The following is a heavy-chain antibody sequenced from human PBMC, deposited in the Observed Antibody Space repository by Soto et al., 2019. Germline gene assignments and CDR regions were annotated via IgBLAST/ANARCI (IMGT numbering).Heavy chain of an antibody. V-gene: IGHV1-69*02. CDR1: GGTFSSYT. Sequence: QVQLVQSGAEVKKPGSSVKVSCKASGGTFSSYTISWVRQAPGQGLEWMGRIIPILGIANYAQKFQGRVTIXAXKTXSTAYMELSSLRSEDTAVYYCARAHMVRGVIPFDYWGQGTLVTVSS. D-gene: IGHD3-10*01. CDR2: IIPILGIA. CDR3: ARAHMVRGVIPFDY. J-gene: IGHJ4*02.